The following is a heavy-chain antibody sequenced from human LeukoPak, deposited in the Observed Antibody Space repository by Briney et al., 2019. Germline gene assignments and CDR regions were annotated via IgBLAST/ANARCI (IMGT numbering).Heavy chain of an antibody. J-gene: IGHJ3*02. V-gene: IGHV3-73*01. CDR3: IYDRLVAFDI. CDR1: GFTFSGSA. Sequence: GGSLRLSCAASGFTFSGSAMHWVRQASGKGLEWVGRIRSKANSYATAYAASVKGRFTISRDDSKNTAYLQMNSLKTEDTAVYYCIYDRLVAFDIWGQGTMVTVSS. CDR2: IRSKANSYAT. D-gene: IGHD3-22*01.